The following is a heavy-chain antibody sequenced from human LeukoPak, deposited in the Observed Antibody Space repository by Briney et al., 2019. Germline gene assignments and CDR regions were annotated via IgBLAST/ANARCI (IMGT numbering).Heavy chain of an antibody. CDR1: GFTFSNYA. D-gene: IGHD3-9*01. V-gene: IGHV3-23*01. CDR2: ITGSGGNT. J-gene: IGHJ4*02. Sequence: PGGSLRLSCAASGFTFSNYAMSWVRQAPGKGLEWVSAITGSGGNTYYADSVKGRFTISRDNSKNTVFLQMNSLRAEGTAVYYCAKWGDYDVLTGYYVSDYWGQGTLVTVSS. CDR3: AKWGDYDVLTGYYVSDY.